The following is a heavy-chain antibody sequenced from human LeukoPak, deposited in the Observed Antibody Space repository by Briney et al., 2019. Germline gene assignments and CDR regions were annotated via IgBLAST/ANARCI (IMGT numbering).Heavy chain of an antibody. CDR2: ISGSGGST. CDR3: AKSQQVVEDYLDY. D-gene: IGHD6-13*01. V-gene: IGHV3-23*01. Sequence: GGSLRLSCAASGFTFSSYAMSWVRQAPGKGLECVSGISGSGGSTYYADSVKGRFTISRGNSKNTLYLQMNSLRAEDTAVYYCAKSQQVVEDYLDYWGQGTLVTVSS. J-gene: IGHJ4*02. CDR1: GFTFSSYA.